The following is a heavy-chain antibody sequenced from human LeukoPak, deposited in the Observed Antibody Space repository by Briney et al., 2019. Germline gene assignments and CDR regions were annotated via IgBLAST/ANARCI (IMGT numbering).Heavy chain of an antibody. Sequence: GGSLRLSCAASGFTLSSYAMTWVRQAPGKGLEWVSDIGDSGATTYYADSVKGRFTISRDNSKNTLYLQMSSLRAEDTAVYFCASFHYYGSGAYYLSYWGQGTMVTVSS. V-gene: IGHV3-23*01. J-gene: IGHJ4*02. CDR1: GFTLSSYA. CDR2: IGDSGATT. D-gene: IGHD3-10*01. CDR3: ASFHYYGSGAYYLSY.